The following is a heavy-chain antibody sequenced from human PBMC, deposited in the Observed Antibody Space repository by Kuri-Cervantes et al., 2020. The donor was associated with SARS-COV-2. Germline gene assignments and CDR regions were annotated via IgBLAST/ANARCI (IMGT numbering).Heavy chain of an antibody. CDR2: FDPEDGET. Sequence: ASVKVSCKVSGYTLTELSMHWVRQAPGKGLEWMGGFDPEDGETIYAQKFQGRITMTRDTSISTAYMELRRLRSDDTAVYYCARDREDRVGATFDYWGQGTLVTVSS. D-gene: IGHD1-26*01. J-gene: IGHJ4*02. CDR3: ARDREDRVGATFDY. V-gene: IGHV1-24*01. CDR1: GYTLTELS.